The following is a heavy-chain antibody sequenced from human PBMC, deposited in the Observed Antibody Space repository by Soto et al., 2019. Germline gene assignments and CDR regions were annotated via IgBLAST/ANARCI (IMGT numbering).Heavy chain of an antibody. D-gene: IGHD5-12*01. J-gene: IGHJ4*02. V-gene: IGHV3-23*01. Sequence: GRGRERVXASPSSAPSTYYAAHVKGRSHISSDNHKKTMSMPMNSLRDDDTAVYYCAKAQPSRSEMATINYWGQATLVTVSS. CDR3: AKAQPSRSEMATINY. CDR2: SPSSAPST.